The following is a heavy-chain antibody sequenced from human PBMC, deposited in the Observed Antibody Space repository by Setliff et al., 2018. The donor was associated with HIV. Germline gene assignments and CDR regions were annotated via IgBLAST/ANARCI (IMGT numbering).Heavy chain of an antibody. D-gene: IGHD3-3*01. CDR2: TFYSGST. CDR1: GASVSTTGYY. Sequence: SETLSLTCTVSGASVSTTGYYWGWLRQSPGKGLQWIGTTFYSGSTYYNPSLKSRVTITLDTSNNDFSLTLTSVTAADTALYFCATYLSDNYLDGAFDIWGRGTMVTVSS. CDR3: ATYLSDNYLDGAFDI. V-gene: IGHV4-39*02. J-gene: IGHJ3*02.